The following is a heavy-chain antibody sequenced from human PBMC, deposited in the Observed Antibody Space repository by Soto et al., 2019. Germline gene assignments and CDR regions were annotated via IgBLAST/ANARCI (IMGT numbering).Heavy chain of an antibody. Sequence: QVQLQQSGPGLVKPSQTLSLICAISGDSVSSKTATWNWIRQSPSRGLEWLGRTYYRSKWYNDYTVSVKSRVVITPYTAKNQLSLQLNSVTPDDAAVYFCARDGSGFHWYFDLWGRGTLVTVSS. CDR1: GDSVSSKTAT. D-gene: IGHD6-19*01. J-gene: IGHJ2*01. CDR2: TYYRSKWYN. V-gene: IGHV6-1*01. CDR3: ARDGSGFHWYFDL.